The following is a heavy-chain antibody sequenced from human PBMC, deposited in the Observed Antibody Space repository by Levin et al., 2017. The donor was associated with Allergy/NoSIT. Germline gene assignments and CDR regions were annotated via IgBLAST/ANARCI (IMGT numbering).Heavy chain of an antibody. Sequence: SCAASGFTFSRYWMSWVRQTPGKGLEWVANIKGDGSEKYYVDSVKGRFTISRDNAKNSLYLQMNSLRAEDTALYYCARDDRYCSTTSCYRGGDFEYWGQGTLVTVSS. CDR2: IKGDGSEK. CDR1: GFTFSRYW. V-gene: IGHV3-7*04. D-gene: IGHD2-2*02. J-gene: IGHJ4*02. CDR3: ARDDRYCSTTSCYRGGDFEY.